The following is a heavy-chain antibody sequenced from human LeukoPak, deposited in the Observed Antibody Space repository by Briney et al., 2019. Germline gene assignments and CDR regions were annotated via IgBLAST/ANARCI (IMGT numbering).Heavy chain of an antibody. CDR2: FDPEDGET. D-gene: IGHD3-3*01. V-gene: IGHV1-24*01. J-gene: IGHJ6*03. Sequence: ASVKVSCKVSGYTLTELSMHWVRQAPGKGLEWMGGFDPEDGETIYAQKFQGRVTMTEDTSTDTAYMELSSLRSEDTAVYYCARNPQEPGDFWSGPDLYYYYYMDVWGKGTTVTVSS. CDR1: GYTLTELS. CDR3: ARNPQEPGDFWSGPDLYYYYYMDV.